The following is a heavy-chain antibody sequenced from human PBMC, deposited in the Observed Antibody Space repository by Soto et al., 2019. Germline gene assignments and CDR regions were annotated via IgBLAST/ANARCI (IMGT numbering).Heavy chain of an antibody. D-gene: IGHD5-12*01. Sequence: QMPLVQSGPEVKKPGTSVKVSCKASGFTFTSSAMQWVRQARGQRLEWIGWIVVGSGNTNYAQKFQERVTITRDMSTSTAYMELSSLRSEDTAVYYCAAALGPVAKVGIIDSFDIWGQGTMVTVCS. J-gene: IGHJ3*02. CDR1: GFTFTSSA. V-gene: IGHV1-58*02. CDR2: IVVGSGNT. CDR3: AAALGPVAKVGIIDSFDI.